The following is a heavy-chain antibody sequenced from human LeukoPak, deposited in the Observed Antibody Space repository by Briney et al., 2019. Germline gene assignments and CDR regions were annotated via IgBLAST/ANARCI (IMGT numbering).Heavy chain of an antibody. CDR1: GYTLTELS. CDR3: ARDGDPGIAAPLLHY. CDR2: FDPEDGET. Sequence: ASVTVSCKVSGYTLTELSMHWVRQAPGKGLEWMGGFDPEDGETIYAQKLQGRVTMTTDTSTSTAYMELRSLRSDDTAVYYCARDGDPGIAAPLLHYWGQGTLVTVSS. J-gene: IGHJ4*02. D-gene: IGHD6-13*01. V-gene: IGHV1-24*01.